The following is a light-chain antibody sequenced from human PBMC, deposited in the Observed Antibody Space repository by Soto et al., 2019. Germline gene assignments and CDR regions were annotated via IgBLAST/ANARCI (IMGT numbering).Light chain of an antibody. CDR1: QSISDS. V-gene: IGKV1-5*01. Sequence: DIQMTQSPSTLSASVGDRVTITCRASQSISDSLAWYQQKPGKAPDLLISDVSSLERGVASRFSGSGSGTEFTLTISSLQPDDFATYYCQQYGTFGQGTKVDI. CDR3: QQYGT. J-gene: IGKJ1*01. CDR2: DVS.